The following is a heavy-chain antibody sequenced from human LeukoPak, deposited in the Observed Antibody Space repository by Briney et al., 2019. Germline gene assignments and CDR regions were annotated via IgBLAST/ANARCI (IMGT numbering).Heavy chain of an antibody. CDR2: ISSSSYI. CDR3: ASSTDSRGLDY. D-gene: IGHD6-19*01. V-gene: IGHV3-21*01. CDR1: GFTFSSYS. Sequence: GGSLRLSCAASGFTFSSYSMNWVRQAPGKGLEGVSSISSSSYIYYSESVKGRFTISRDNSKHSLYLQMNSLRAQDTAVYYCASSTDSRGLDYWGQGTLVTVSS. J-gene: IGHJ4*02.